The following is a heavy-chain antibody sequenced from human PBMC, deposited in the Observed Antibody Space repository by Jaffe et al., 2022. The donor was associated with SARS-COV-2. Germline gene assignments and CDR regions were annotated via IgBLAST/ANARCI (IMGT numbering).Heavy chain of an antibody. V-gene: IGHV1-2*02. CDR1: GYTFTGYY. D-gene: IGHD3-22*01. CDR2: INPNSGGT. Sequence: QVQLVQSGAEVKKPGASVKVSCKASGYTFTGYYMHWVRQAPGQGLEWMGWINPNSGGTNYAQKFQGRVTMTRDTSISTAYMELSRLRSDDTAVYYCARDPYYDSSGSAEYFQHWGQGTLVTVSS. CDR3: ARDPYYDSSGSAEYFQH. J-gene: IGHJ1*01.